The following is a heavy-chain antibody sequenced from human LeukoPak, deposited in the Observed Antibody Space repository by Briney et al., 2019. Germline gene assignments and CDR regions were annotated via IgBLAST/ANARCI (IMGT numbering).Heavy chain of an antibody. CDR3: AKDRTTVVTKYNFDY. Sequence: GGSLRLSCAASGFAFKTYAMSWVRQAPGKGLEWVSDISASGGSTYYADSVKGRFTISRDNSKNTLYLQMNSLRAEDTAVYYCAKDRTTVVTKYNFDYWGQGTLVTVSS. V-gene: IGHV3-23*01. CDR2: ISASGGST. J-gene: IGHJ4*02. D-gene: IGHD4-23*01. CDR1: GFAFKTYA.